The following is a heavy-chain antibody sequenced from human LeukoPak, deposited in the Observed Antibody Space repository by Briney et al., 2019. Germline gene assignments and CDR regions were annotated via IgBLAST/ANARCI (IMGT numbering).Heavy chain of an antibody. V-gene: IGHV5-51*01. CDR2: IYPADYYT. D-gene: IGHD3-10*01. CDR3: ARQSRDGSRARGYYFDS. CDR1: GYICTNYR. J-gene: IGHJ4*02. Sequence: ESLKISCQGSGYICTNYRIGCMRQLPGKDLESMGIIYPADYYTTYSPSFEGQVTISADKSIVTVYLQWSSLTASDPATYYCARQSRDGSRARGYYFDSWGRGTLVTVSS.